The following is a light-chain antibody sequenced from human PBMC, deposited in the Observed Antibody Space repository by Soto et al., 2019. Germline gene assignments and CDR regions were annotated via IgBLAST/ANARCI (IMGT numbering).Light chain of an antibody. CDR2: AAS. CDR3: QQYYSYPQT. V-gene: IGKV1-8*01. CDR1: QGISSY. Sequence: AIRMTQSPSSLSASTGERVTITCRASQGISSYLAWYQQKPGKAPKLLIYAASTLQSGVPSRFSGSGSGTDFTLTISCLQSEDFATSYCQQYYSYPQTFGQGTNVEIK. J-gene: IGKJ1*01.